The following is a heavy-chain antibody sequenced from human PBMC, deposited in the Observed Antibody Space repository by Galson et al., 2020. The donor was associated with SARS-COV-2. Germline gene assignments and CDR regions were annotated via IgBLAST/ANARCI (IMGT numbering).Heavy chain of an antibody. Sequence: ASVKVSSKTSGYAFTEYFVHWVQQAPGQGPEWMAWINPKSGGTNNAQQFQGRVTMTRDMSINTAYMELSRLRSDDTAVYFCARGTDTGYTDYWGQGTLVTVSS. V-gene: IGHV1-2*02. CDR2: INPKSGGT. D-gene: IGHD3-9*01. J-gene: IGHJ4*02. CDR3: ARGTDTGYTDY. CDR1: GYAFTEYF.